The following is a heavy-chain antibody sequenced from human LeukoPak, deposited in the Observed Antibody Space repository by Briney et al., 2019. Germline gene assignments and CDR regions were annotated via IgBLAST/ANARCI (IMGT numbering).Heavy chain of an antibody. V-gene: IGHV1-18*01. CDR2: ISAYNGNT. Sequence: GASVKVSCKASGYTFTSYGISWVRQAPGQGLEWMGWISAYNGNTNYAQKLQGRVTMTTDTSTSTAYMELRSLRSDDTAVYYCARDARYCSGGSCSPFDPWGQGTLVTVSS. J-gene: IGHJ5*02. CDR3: ARDARYCSGGSCSPFDP. D-gene: IGHD2-15*01. CDR1: GYTFTSYG.